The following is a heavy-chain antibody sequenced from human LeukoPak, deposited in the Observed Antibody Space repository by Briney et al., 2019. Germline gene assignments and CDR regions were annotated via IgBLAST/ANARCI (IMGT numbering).Heavy chain of an antibody. J-gene: IGHJ4*02. V-gene: IGHV5-51*01. CDR1: GYIFTNYW. Sequence: GESLKISCKASGYIFTNYWIGWVRQMPGKGLEWMGSIYPRDSATRYSPSFQGQVTVSADTSISTDYLPWNTLEASDTAMYYCARRQYSGYDFDFWGQGTLVTVSS. CDR3: ARRQYSGYDFDF. D-gene: IGHD5-12*01. CDR2: IYPRDSAT.